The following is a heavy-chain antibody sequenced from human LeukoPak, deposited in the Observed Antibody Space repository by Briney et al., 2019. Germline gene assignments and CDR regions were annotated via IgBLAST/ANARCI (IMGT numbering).Heavy chain of an antibody. CDR2: ISSSGST. J-gene: IGHJ4*02. D-gene: IGHD3-22*01. Sequence: SQTLSLTCTVSGDSISSGDYYWSWIRQPAGKGLEWIGRISSSGSTNYNPSLKSRVTISVDTSKNQFSLKLSSVTAADTAVYYCARSLSSGYYGDYWGQGTLVTVSS. CDR3: ARSLSSGYYGDY. V-gene: IGHV4-61*02. CDR1: GDSISSGDYY.